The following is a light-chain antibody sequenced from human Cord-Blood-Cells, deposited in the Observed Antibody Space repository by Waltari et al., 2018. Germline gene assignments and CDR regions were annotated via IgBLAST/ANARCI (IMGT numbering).Light chain of an antibody. CDR2: DVS. CDR3: CSYAGSYTWV. V-gene: IGLV2-11*01. CDR1: SSDVGGYNY. Sequence: QSALTQPRSVSGSPGQSVTISCTGTSSDVGGYNYVSWYQQHPGKAPKLMIYDVSKRPSGVPDRFSGSKSGNTAFLTISGLQAEEEADYYCCSYAGSYTWVFGGGTKLTVL. J-gene: IGLJ3*02.